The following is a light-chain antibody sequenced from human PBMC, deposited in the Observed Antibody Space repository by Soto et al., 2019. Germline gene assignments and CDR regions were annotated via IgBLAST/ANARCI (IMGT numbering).Light chain of an antibody. J-gene: IGLJ1*01. CDR2: DVT. CDR1: SSDVRGYNY. CDR3: SSYTSSSTPYV. Sequence: QSVLTQPASVSGSPGQSITISCTGTSSDVRGYNYVSWYQQHPVKAPKLMIYDVTNRPSGVSDRFSGSKSGNTASMTISGLQAEDEADYYCSSYTSSSTPYVFGTGTKVTVL. V-gene: IGLV2-14*01.